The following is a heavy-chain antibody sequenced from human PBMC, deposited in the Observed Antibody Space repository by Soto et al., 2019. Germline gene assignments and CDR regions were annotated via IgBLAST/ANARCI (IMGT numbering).Heavy chain of an antibody. V-gene: IGHV4-30-2*01. D-gene: IGHD4-4*01. J-gene: IGHJ4*02. CDR2: IYHSGST. Sequence: PSETLSLTCAVSGGSISSGGYSWSWIRQPPGKGLEWIGYIYHSGSTYYNPSLKSRVTISVDRSKNQFSLKLSSVTAADTAVYYCARGGGVTPAYFDYWGQGTLVTVSS. CDR1: GGSISSGGYS. CDR3: ARGGGVTPAYFDY.